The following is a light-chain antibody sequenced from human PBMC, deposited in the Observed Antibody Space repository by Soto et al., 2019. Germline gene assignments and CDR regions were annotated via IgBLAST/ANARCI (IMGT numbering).Light chain of an antibody. Sequence: EVVLTQSPVTLSLSPGERATLSCRASQSFRGLLAWYQQKPGQAPRLLIYDAYNRATGIPPRFSGSGSGKDFTLTISSLEPEDSAVYYCQQRHVWPITFGQGTRLEIK. CDR2: DAY. CDR1: QSFRGL. CDR3: QQRHVWPIT. V-gene: IGKV3-11*01. J-gene: IGKJ5*01.